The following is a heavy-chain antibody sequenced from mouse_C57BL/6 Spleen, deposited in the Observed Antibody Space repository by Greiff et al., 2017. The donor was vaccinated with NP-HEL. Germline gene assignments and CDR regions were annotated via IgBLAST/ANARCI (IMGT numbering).Heavy chain of an antibody. CDR3: ARSGGDYYGSSAWFAY. J-gene: IGHJ3*01. CDR2: IDPSDSYT. CDR1: GYTFTSYW. D-gene: IGHD1-1*01. V-gene: IGHV1-69*01. Sequence: QVQLQQPGAELVMPGASVKLSCKASGYTFTSYWMHWVKQRPGQGLEWIGEIDPSDSYTNYNQKFKGKSTLTVDKSSSTAYMQLSSLTSEDSAVYYCARSGGDYYGSSAWFAYWGQGTLVTVSA.